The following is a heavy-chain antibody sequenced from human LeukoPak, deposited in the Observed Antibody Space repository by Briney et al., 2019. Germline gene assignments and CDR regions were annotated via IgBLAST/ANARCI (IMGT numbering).Heavy chain of an antibody. J-gene: IGHJ4*02. Sequence: GASVTVSCKASGYTFTPYYIHWLRQAPGQRFEWMGWSDPKSGATKYEHFQGRVTMTRDTSISTAYMELSRLTSDDTAVYYCARGNFYDNKGYSPELRYWGQGTLVTVSS. CDR2: SDPKSGAT. CDR1: GYTFTPYY. V-gene: IGHV1-2*02. CDR3: ARGNFYDNKGYSPELRY. D-gene: IGHD3-10*01.